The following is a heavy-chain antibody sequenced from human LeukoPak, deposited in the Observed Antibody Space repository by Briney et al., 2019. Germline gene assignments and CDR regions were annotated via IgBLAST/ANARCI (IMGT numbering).Heavy chain of an antibody. CDR3: ARLDYYGSGSYLHAFDI. V-gene: IGHV4-39*01. D-gene: IGHD3-10*01. CDR1: GGSISISSYY. J-gene: IGHJ3*02. CDR2: IYYSGST. Sequence: SETLSLTCIVSGGSISISSYYWGWIRQPPGKGLEWIGSIYYSGSTYYNPSLKSRVTFSVDTSKNQFSLKLSSVTAADTAVYYCARLDYYGSGSYLHAFDIWGQGTTVTVSS.